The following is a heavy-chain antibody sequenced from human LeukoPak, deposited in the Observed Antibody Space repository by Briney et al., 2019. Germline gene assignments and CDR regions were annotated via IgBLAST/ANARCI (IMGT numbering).Heavy chain of an antibody. V-gene: IGHV4-34*01. CDR3: ARVVGYCSGGSCYFDY. Sequence: PSETLSLTCAVYGGSFSGYYWSWIRQPPGKGLEWIGEINHSGSTNYNPSLKSRVTISVDTSKNQFSLKLSSVTAADTAVYYCARVVGYCSGGSCYFDYWGQGTLVTVSS. D-gene: IGHD2-15*01. CDR1: GGSFSGYY. CDR2: INHSGST. J-gene: IGHJ4*02.